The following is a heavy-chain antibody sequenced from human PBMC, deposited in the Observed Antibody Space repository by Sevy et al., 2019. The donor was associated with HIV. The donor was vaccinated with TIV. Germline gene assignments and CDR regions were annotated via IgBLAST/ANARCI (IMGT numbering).Heavy chain of an antibody. CDR3: ARGKSGYGYGLDY. Sequence: HHGGSLRLSCAASGFPVSSNYMSWVRQAPGKGLEWVSVMYSDGSTYHADSVKGRFTISRDNSKNTLYLQMNSLRVEDTAVYYCARGKSGYGYGLDYWGQGTLVTVSS. CDR2: MYSDGST. D-gene: IGHD5-18*01. CDR1: GFPVSSNY. V-gene: IGHV3-66*01. J-gene: IGHJ4*02.